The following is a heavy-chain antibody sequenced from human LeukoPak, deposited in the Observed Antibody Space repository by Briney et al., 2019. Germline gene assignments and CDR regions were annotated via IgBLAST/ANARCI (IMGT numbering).Heavy chain of an antibody. J-gene: IGHJ4*02. V-gene: IGHV3-23*01. D-gene: IGHD4-11*01. CDR1: GFTLSNYA. CDR3: ATLYSRYSDY. Sequence: PGGSLRLSCAASGFTLSNYALSWVRQAPGKGLEWGSAISGSSTLYADSVKGRFTISRDNSRNTVYLQMNSLRVEDTAIYYCATLYSRYSDYWGPGTLVTVS. CDR2: ISGSST.